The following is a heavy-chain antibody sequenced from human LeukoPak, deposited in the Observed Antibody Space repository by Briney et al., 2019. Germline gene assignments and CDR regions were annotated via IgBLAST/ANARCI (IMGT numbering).Heavy chain of an antibody. V-gene: IGHV3-23*01. D-gene: IGHD3-9*01. J-gene: IGHJ4*02. Sequence: PGGSLRLSCAASGFTFSSYAMSWVRQAPGKGLEWVSAISGSGGSTYYADSVKGRFTISRDNSKNTLYLQMNSLRAEDTAVYYCARGYDILTGYLGGDYWGQGTLVTVSS. CDR3: ARGYDILTGYLGGDY. CDR1: GFTFSSYA. CDR2: ISGSGGST.